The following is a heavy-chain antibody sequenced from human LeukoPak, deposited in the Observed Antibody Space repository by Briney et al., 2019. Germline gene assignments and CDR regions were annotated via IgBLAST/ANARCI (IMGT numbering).Heavy chain of an antibody. V-gene: IGHV1-8*02. D-gene: IGHD6-19*01. CDR2: MNPNSGNT. J-gene: IGHJ4*02. Sequence: ASVKVSCKASGYTFTSYAMNWVRQAPGQGLEWMGWMNPNSGNTGYAQKFQGRVTMTRNTSISTAYMELSSLRSEDTAVYYCARGQGLELFLIDYWGQGTLVTVSS. CDR3: ARGQGLELFLIDY. CDR1: GYTFTSYA.